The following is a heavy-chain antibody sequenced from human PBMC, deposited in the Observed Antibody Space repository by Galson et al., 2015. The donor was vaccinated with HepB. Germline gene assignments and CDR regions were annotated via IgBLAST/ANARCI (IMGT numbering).Heavy chain of an antibody. CDR2: INPSLGTT. Sequence: SVKVSCKAPGYTFTNYYINWVRQAPGQGLEWMGVINPSLGTTTYAQKFQGRVTMTRDTSTCTVYMELSSLRSEDTAVYYCARVGVVVRGSIGLGGLDVWGQGTTVTVSS. CDR1: GYTFTNYY. D-gene: IGHD3-10*01. CDR3: ARVGVVVRGSIGLGGLDV. J-gene: IGHJ6*02. V-gene: IGHV1-46*01.